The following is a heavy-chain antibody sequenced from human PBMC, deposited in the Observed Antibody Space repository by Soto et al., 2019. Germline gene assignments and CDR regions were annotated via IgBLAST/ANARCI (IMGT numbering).Heavy chain of an antibody. CDR3: AHVVITFGGVVADDAFVV. J-gene: IGHJ3*01. CDR1: GFSLTTRGVG. V-gene: IGHV2-5*02. Sequence: SGPTLVNPTETLTLTCTFSGFSLTTRGVGVGWIRQPPGKALEWLAVIYWDDDKRYSPSLKTRLILTKDTSKNQVVLTMTNMDSVDTATYFCAHVVITFGGVVADDAFVVWGQGTMVTVSS. CDR2: IYWDDDK. D-gene: IGHD3-16*02.